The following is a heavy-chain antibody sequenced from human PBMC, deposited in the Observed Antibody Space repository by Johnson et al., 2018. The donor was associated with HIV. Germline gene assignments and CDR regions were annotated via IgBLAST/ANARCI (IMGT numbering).Heavy chain of an antibody. J-gene: IGHJ3*02. Sequence: QVQLVESGGGVVQPGRSLRLSCAASGFTFSSYGMHWVRQAPGKGLEWVAVISYDGSNKYYADSVKCRFTISRDNSKNTLYLQMNSLGAEDTAVYYCAREATYSSSWYHDVFDIWGQGTMVTVSS. D-gene: IGHD6-13*01. CDR2: ISYDGSNK. CDR1: GFTFSSYG. CDR3: AREATYSSSWYHDVFDI. V-gene: IGHV3-30*03.